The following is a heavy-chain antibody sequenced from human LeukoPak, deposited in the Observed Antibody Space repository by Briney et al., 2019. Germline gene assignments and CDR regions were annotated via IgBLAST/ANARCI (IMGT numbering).Heavy chain of an antibody. Sequence: PGRSLRLSCAASGFIFSTYAMHWVRQAPGMGLEWVAVISYDGSNKNYADSVTGRFTISRDNSKNTLYLQMNSLRAEDAAVYYYARDNNGDSWGQGTLVTVSS. CDR3: ARDNNGDS. V-gene: IGHV3-30-3*01. J-gene: IGHJ4*02. CDR2: ISYDGSNK. CDR1: GFIFSTYA. D-gene: IGHD1-14*01.